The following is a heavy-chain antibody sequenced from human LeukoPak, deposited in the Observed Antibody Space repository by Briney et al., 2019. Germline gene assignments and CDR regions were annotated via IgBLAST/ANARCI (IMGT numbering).Heavy chain of an antibody. Sequence: GRSLRLSCAASGFTFDDYAMDWVRQAPGKGLEWVSGISWNSGSIGYADPVKGRFTISRDNAKNSLYLQMNSLRAEDMALYYCAKDSGYSGYDDDAFDIWGQGTMVTVSS. J-gene: IGHJ3*02. CDR1: GFTFDDYA. CDR3: AKDSGYSGYDDDAFDI. D-gene: IGHD5-12*01. CDR2: ISWNSGSI. V-gene: IGHV3-9*03.